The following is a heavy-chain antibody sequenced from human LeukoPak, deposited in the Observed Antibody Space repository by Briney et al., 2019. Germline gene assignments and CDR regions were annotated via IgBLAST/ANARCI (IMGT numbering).Heavy chain of an antibody. CDR2: IYHSGST. V-gene: IGHV4-38-2*01. D-gene: IGHD3-10*01. CDR3: ARRELLWFGELIDY. Sequence: SETLSLTCAVSGYSISSGYYWGWIRQPPGKGLEWIGSIYHSGSTYYNPSLKSRVTISVDTSKNQFSLKLSSVTAADTAVYYCARRELLWFGELIDYWGQGTLVTVSS. J-gene: IGHJ4*02. CDR1: GYSISSGYY.